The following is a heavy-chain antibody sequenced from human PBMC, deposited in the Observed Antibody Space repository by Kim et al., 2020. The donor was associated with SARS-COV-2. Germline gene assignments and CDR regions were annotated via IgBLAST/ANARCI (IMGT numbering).Heavy chain of an antibody. J-gene: IGHJ4*02. CDR2: INTNTGNP. CDR3: ARRSRDTYYDFWSGYYQNYFDY. D-gene: IGHD3-3*01. V-gene: IGHV7-4-1*02. Sequence: ASVKVSCKASGYTFTSYAMNWVRQAPGQGLEWMGWINTNTGNPTYAQGFTGRFVFSLDTSVSTAYLQISSLKAEDTAVYYCARRSRDTYYDFWSGYYQNYFDYWGQGTLVTVSS. CDR1: GYTFTSYA.